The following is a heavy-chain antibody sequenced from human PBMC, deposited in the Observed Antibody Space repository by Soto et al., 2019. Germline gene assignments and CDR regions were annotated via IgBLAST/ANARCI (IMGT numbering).Heavy chain of an antibody. CDR3: ARGYDILTGLAYYYGMDV. D-gene: IGHD3-9*01. CDR1: GYTLTSYG. V-gene: IGHV1-18*01. CDR2: ISTHNGDT. Sequence: GASVKVSCKISGYTLTSYGISWVRQAPGQGLEWMGWISTHNGDTNFAQKFQGRVTLTTDTSTNTAYMDLRSLTSDDTAVYYCARGYDILTGLAYYYGMDVWGQGTTVTVSS. J-gene: IGHJ6*02.